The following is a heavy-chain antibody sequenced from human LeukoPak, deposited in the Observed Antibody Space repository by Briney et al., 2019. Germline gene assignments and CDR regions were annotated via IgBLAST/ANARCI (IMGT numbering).Heavy chain of an antibody. D-gene: IGHD3-22*01. V-gene: IGHV1-2*02. CDR3: VILDPERHYYDSSGYDTNDAFDI. J-gene: IGHJ3*02. Sequence: GASVKVSCKASGYTFTGYYMHWVRQAPGQGLEWMGWINPNSGGTNYAQKFQGRVTMTRDASISTAYMELSRLRSEDTAVYYCVILDPERHYYDSSGYDTNDAFDIWGQGTMVTVSS. CDR2: INPNSGGT. CDR1: GYTFTGYY.